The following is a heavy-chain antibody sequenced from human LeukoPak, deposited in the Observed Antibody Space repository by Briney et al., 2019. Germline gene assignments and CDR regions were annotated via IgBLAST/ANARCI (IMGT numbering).Heavy chain of an antibody. CDR1: GGSISSYY. J-gene: IGHJ3*02. D-gene: IGHD3-22*01. CDR2: IYTSEST. V-gene: IGHV4-4*09. Sequence: SETLSLTCTVSGGSISSYYWIWIRQPPGKGLEWIGYIYTSESTNYNPSLKSRVTISVNTPKNQFSLTLSSVTAAKTVMSYCASHDFSSGYYSKCVGAFDIWGQGTMVTVSS. CDR3: ASHDFSSGYYSKCVGAFDI.